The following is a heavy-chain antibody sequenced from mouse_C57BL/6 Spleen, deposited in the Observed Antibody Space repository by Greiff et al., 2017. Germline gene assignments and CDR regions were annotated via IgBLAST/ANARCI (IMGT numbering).Heavy chain of an antibody. V-gene: IGHV1-15*01. CDR2: IDPETGGT. J-gene: IGHJ2*01. Sequence: QVQLQQSGAELVRPGASVTLSCKASGYTFTDYEMHWVKQTPVHGLEWIGAIDPETGGTAYNQKFKGKAILTADKSSSTAYMELRSLTSEDSAVYYCTRSRGGRGYFDYWGQGTTLTVSS. CDR3: TRSRGGRGYFDY. CDR1: GYTFTDYE. D-gene: IGHD1-1*02.